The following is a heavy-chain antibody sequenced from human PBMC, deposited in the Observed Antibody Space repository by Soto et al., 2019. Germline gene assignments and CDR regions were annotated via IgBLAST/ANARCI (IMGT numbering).Heavy chain of an antibody. CDR1: GFSFSNYA. J-gene: IGHJ3*01. Sequence: EVQLVESGGGLVQPGGSRRVSCAASGFSFSNYAMNWVRQAPGKGLEWVSYISIGSGSIFYADSVKGRFTISRDDAKNSLYMQMNTLREEDTAVYYCVRDDRWAFDFWGQGTMGTGSS. CDR2: ISIGSGSI. D-gene: IGHD3-22*01. CDR3: VRDDRWAFDF. V-gene: IGHV3-48*02.